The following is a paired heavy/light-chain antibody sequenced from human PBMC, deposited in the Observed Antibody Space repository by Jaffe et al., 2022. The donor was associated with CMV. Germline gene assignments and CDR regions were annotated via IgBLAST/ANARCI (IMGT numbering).Light chain of an antibody. J-gene: IGLJ3*02. Sequence: SYELTQPSSVSVSPGQTARITCSGAVLAKKYARWFQQKPGQAPVVVIYKDSERPSGIPERFSGSSSGTTVTLTISGAQVEDEADYYCYSATDADRVFGGGTKLTVL. CDR1: VLAKKY. CDR2: KDS. CDR3: YSATDADRV. V-gene: IGLV3-27*01.
Heavy chain of an antibody. D-gene: IGHD3-3*01. J-gene: IGHJ3*02. CDR1: GFRFSNYD. CDR2: ISSSGSTR. CDR3: ATLDDFWSGFGGVDALDI. V-gene: IGHV3-48*02. Sequence: EVQLVESGGGLVQPGGSLRLSCAASGFRFSNYDMNWVRQAPGKGLEWVSYISSSGSTRHYAASVKGRFTISRDNAENSLYLEMNSLRDDDTAVYYCATLDDFWSGFGGVDALDIWGQGTMVSVS.